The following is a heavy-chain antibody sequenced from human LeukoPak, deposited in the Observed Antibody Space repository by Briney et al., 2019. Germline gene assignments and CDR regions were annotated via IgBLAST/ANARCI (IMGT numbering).Heavy chain of an antibody. CDR2: INPNSGNT. CDR3: ARGISSSWSFYYYYYYMDV. Sequence: ASVKVSCKASGYTFTSYDINWVRQATGQGLEWMGWINPNSGNTGYAQKFQGRVTITRNTSISTAYMELSSLRSEDTAVYYCARGISSSWSFYYYYYYMDVWGKGTTVTVSS. V-gene: IGHV1-8*03. J-gene: IGHJ6*03. CDR1: GYTFTSYD. D-gene: IGHD6-13*01.